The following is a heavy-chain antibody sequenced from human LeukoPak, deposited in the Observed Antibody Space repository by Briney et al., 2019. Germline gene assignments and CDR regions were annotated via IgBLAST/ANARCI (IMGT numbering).Heavy chain of an antibody. J-gene: IGHJ6*02. Sequence: GGSLRLSCAASGFTLSSYAMSWVRQAPGEGLEWVSAISGSGGSTYYADSVKGRFTISRDNSKNTLYLQMNSLRAEDTAVYYCASYSSGWRGYYYYGMDVWGQGTTVTVSS. CDR2: ISGSGGST. D-gene: IGHD6-19*01. CDR3: ASYSSGWRGYYYYGMDV. V-gene: IGHV3-23*01. CDR1: GFTLSSYA.